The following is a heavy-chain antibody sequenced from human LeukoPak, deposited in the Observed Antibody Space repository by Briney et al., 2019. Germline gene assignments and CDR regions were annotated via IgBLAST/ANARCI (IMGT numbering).Heavy chain of an antibody. V-gene: IGHV3-53*01. CDR3: TREGPDSSGYSFDY. CDR2: IYSGGTT. J-gene: IGHJ4*02. Sequence: AGGSLRLSCAVSGFTVSTNYLSWVRQAPGKGLEWVSIIYSGGTTYYADSVKGRFTISRDNPKNTLYLQMNSLRAEDTAVYYFTREGPDSSGYSFDYWGRGTLVTVSS. CDR1: GFTVSTNY. D-gene: IGHD3-22*01.